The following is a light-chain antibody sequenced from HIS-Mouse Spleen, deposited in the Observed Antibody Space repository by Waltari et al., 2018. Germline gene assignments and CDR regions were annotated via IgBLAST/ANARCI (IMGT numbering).Light chain of an antibody. Sequence: QSALTQPASVSGPPGQSITISCTGTSSDVGGYNLVPWYHQHPGKAPKRMIYEGSKRPSGVSNRFSGSKSGNTASLTISGLQAEDEADYYCCSYAGSSTWVFGGGTKLTVL. CDR3: CSYAGSSTWV. V-gene: IGLV2-23*01. CDR2: EGS. CDR1: SSDVGGYNL. J-gene: IGLJ3*02.